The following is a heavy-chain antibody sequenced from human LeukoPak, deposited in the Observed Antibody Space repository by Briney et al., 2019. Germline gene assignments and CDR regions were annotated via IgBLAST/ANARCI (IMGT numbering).Heavy chain of an antibody. D-gene: IGHD3-10*01. V-gene: IGHV1-69*05. CDR2: IIPIFGTA. CDR1: GGTFSSYA. Sequence: ASVKVSCKASGGTFSSYAISWVRQAPGQGLEWMGGIIPIFGTANYAQKFQGRVTITTDESTSTAYMELRSLRSEDTAVYYCAAPLMVRGAYDAFDIWGQGTMVTVSS. CDR3: AAPLMVRGAYDAFDI. J-gene: IGHJ3*02.